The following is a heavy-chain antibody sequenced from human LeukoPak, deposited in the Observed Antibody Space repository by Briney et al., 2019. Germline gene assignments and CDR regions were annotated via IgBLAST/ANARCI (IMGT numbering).Heavy chain of an antibody. Sequence: SETLSLTCAVSGGSISSGGYSWSWIRQAPGKGLEWIGYVFYSGNTYYNPSLRGRVTISIDTSKSQFSLNLSSVTAADTAVYFCAKGTRFDPWGQGTLVTVSS. CDR2: VFYSGNT. D-gene: IGHD1-7*01. CDR3: AKGTRFDP. CDR1: GGSISSGGYS. V-gene: IGHV4-61*08. J-gene: IGHJ5*02.